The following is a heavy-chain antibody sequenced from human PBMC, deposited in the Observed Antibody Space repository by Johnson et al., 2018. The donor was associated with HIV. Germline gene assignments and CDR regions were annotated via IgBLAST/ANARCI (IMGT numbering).Heavy chain of an antibody. CDR1: GFTFSSYA. CDR3: AKTYSSGWYDAFDI. J-gene: IGHJ3*02. D-gene: IGHD6-19*01. Sequence: QVQLVESGGGLIQPGGSLRLSCAASGFTFSSYAMHWVRQAPGKGLEWVAVISYDGSNKYYADSVKGRFTISRDNSKNTLYLQMNTVGAEDTALYYCAKTYSSGWYDAFDIWGQGTMVTVSS. V-gene: IGHV3-30*04. CDR2: ISYDGSNK.